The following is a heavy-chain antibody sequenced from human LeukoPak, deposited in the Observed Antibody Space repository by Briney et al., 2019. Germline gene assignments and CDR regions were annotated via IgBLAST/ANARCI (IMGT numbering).Heavy chain of an antibody. CDR3: ARTGIWNDMEDWFGP. J-gene: IGHJ5*01. D-gene: IGHD3-22*01. V-gene: IGHV1-18*04. Sequence: GASVKVSCKASGYTFTSYGISWVRQAPGQGLEWMGWISAYNGNTNYAQKLQGRVTMTTDTSTSTAYMELRSLRSDDTAVYYCARTGIWNDMEDWFGPWGQGTLVTVSS. CDR1: GYTFTSYG. CDR2: ISAYNGNT.